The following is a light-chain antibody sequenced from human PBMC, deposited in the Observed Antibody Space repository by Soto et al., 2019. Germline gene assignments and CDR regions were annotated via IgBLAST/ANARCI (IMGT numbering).Light chain of an antibody. V-gene: IGKV3-20*01. Sequence: EIVLTQSPGTLSLSPGERATLSCRASQSISNKYLAWYQQKPGQPPRLLFFGASSRPPAIPDRFSGSGSGTDFTLTINRLEPEDFAVYYCQQYGGSPSTFGQGTRVEIK. J-gene: IGKJ1*01. CDR3: QQYGGSPST. CDR1: QSISNKY. CDR2: GAS.